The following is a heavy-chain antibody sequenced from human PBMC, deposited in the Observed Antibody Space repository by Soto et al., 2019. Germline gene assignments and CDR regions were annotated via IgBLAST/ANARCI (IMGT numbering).Heavy chain of an antibody. CDR3: ATVPINTVTTRSWFDP. V-gene: IGHV4-39*07. CDR1: GGSISSSSYY. J-gene: IGHJ5*02. D-gene: IGHD5-12*01. Sequence: SETLSLTCTVSGGSISSSSYYWGWIRQPPGKGLEWIGTIYYSGSTYYNPSLKSRVTISVDTSKNQFSLKVNSVTGADTAVYYCATVPINTVTTRSWFDPWGPGTLVTVSS. CDR2: IYYSGST.